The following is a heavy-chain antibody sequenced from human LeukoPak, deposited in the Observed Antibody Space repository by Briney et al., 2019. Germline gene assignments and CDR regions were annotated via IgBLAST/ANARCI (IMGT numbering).Heavy chain of an antibody. CDR3: ARDRLVTTPYYYYGMDV. D-gene: IGHD4-11*01. CDR1: GGSISSGDYY. J-gene: IGHJ6*02. Sequence: SETLSLTCTVSGGSISSGDYYWSWIRQPPGKGLEWIGYIYYSGSTYYNPSLKSRVTISVDTSKNQFSLKLSSVTAADTAVYHCARDRLVTTPYYYYGMDVWGQGTTVTVSS. V-gene: IGHV4-30-4*01. CDR2: IYYSGST.